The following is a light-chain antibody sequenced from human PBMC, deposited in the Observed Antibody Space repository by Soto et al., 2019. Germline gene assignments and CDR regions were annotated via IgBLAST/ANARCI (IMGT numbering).Light chain of an antibody. CDR2: DAY. V-gene: IGKV3-11*01. CDR3: QQRGKWPRT. Sequence: VLTQSPDTLSLSPGETATLSCRASQSVDRYVAWYQQKVGQAPRLLIYDAYTRASGVGAMFTGSGSATDLCLTITSLESEDFAVYYCQQRGKWPRTFGPGTKVEMK. CDR1: QSVDRY. J-gene: IGKJ2*01.